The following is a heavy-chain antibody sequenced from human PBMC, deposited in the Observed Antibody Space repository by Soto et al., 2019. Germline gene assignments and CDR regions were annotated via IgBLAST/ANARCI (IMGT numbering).Heavy chain of an antibody. D-gene: IGHD1-1*01. Sequence: QVQLVESGGGVVQAGRSLRLSCAASGFTFSNYPMHWVRQAPGKGLEWVAVISYDGSNKHFADSVKGRFTISRDNSKNTLYLQMNSLRAEDTAMYYCAGENDDSWGQGTLVTVSP. CDR3: AGENDDS. V-gene: IGHV3-30-3*01. J-gene: IGHJ4*02. CDR2: ISYDGSNK. CDR1: GFTFSNYP.